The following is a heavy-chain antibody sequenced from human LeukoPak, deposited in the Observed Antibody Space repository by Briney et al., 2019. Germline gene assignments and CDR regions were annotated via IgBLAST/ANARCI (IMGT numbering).Heavy chain of an antibody. V-gene: IGHV4-31*03. CDR3: ARGSGSYGGEYFQH. Sequence: PSETLSLTCTVSGGSISSDGYYWSWIRQHPGKGLEWIGYIYYSGSTYYNPSLKSRVTISVDTSKNQFSLKLSSVTAADTAVYYCARGSGSYGGEYFQHWGQGTLVTVSS. CDR2: IYYSGST. J-gene: IGHJ1*01. D-gene: IGHD1-26*01. CDR1: GGSISSDGYY.